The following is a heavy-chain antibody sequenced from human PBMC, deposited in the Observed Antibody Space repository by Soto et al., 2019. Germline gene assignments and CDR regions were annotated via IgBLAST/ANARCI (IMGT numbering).Heavy chain of an antibody. J-gene: IGHJ4*02. Sequence: EVQLLESGVGLVQPGGSLRLSCAASGFTFSSYAMSCVRQAPGKGLEWVSAISGSGGSTYYADSVKGRFTISRDNSKNTLYLQMNSLRAEDTAVYYCAKAVAGHGGPFDYWGQGTLVTVSS. CDR1: GFTFSSYA. CDR2: ISGSGGST. V-gene: IGHV3-23*01. D-gene: IGHD6-19*01. CDR3: AKAVAGHGGPFDY.